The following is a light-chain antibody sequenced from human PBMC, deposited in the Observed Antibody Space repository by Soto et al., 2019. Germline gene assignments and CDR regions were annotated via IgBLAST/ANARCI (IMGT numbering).Light chain of an antibody. V-gene: IGKV3-20*01. J-gene: IGKJ1*01. CDR2: GAS. CDR3: QQYGSSGT. Sequence: EIVFAQSPGTLSVSPGERAALSCRASQSVSSSYLAWYQQKPGQAPRLLIYGASNRATGIPDRFSGSGSGTDFTLTISRLEPEDFAVYYCQQYGSSGTFGQGTKVDIK. CDR1: QSVSSSY.